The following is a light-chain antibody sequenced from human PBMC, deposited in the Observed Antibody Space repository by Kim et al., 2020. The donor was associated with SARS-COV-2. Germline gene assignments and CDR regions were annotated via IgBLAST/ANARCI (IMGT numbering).Light chain of an antibody. J-gene: IGKJ2*01. V-gene: IGKV2-30*02. Sequence: DVVLTQSPLSLPVTLGQPASISCRSSQSLAHSDGYTYLNWFQQRPGQSPRRLIYRVSNRDPGVPDRFSGSGSGTDFTLKISRVETEDVGVYYCMQGTHSYTFGQGTKLEIK. CDR1: QSLAHSDGYTY. CDR2: RVS. CDR3: MQGTHSYT.